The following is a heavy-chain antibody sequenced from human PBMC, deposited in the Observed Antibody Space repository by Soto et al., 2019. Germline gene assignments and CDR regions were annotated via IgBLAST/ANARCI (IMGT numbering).Heavy chain of an antibody. CDR3: ARPVDGFYYLFEY. J-gene: IGHJ4*02. V-gene: IGHV5-51*01. CDR1: GYTFTSNW. D-gene: IGHD3-3*01. CDR2: IYPGDSDT. Sequence: GESLKISCRGSGYTFTSNWIAWVRQVPGQGPEWMGSIYPGDSDTGYSPSFQGQVIISAEKSSRTAYVQWNTLKASDTAIYCCARPVDGFYYLFEYWGQGTPVTVS.